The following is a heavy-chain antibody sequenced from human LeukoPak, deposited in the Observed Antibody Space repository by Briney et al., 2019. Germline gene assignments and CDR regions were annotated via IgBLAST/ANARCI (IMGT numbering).Heavy chain of an antibody. CDR1: GFTFSSYS. D-gene: IGHD5-18*01. CDR3: ARDGYSRYYYYGMDV. CDR2: ISSSSSYI. J-gene: IGHJ6*02. V-gene: IGHV3-21*01. Sequence: PGGSLRLSCAASGFTFSSYSMNWVRQAPGKGLEWVSSISSSSSYIYYADSVKGRFTISRDNAKNSLYLQMNSLRAEDTAVYYCARDGYSRYYYYGMDVWGQGTLVTVSS.